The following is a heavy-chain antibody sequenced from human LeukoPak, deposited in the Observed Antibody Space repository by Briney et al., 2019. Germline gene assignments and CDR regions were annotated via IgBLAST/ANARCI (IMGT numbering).Heavy chain of an antibody. CDR1: GGSITSGEHY. J-gene: IGHJ4*02. CDR2: VAYTGST. CDR3: ARLSGYSSGHYYSDY. V-gene: IGHV4-30-4*01. Sequence: PSQTLSLTCTVSGGSITSGEHYCSWIRQPPGKGLEWIGYVAYTGSTNYNPSLSSRVTMSVDTSKNQFSLKLSSVTAADTAVYYCARLSGYSSGHYYSDYWGQGTLVTVSS. D-gene: IGHD3-22*01.